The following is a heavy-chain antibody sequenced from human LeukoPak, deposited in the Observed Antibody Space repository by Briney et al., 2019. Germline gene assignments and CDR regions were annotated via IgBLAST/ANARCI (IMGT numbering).Heavy chain of an antibody. CDR1: GYSFTSYW. D-gene: IGHD1-14*01. V-gene: IGHV5-51*01. J-gene: IGHJ6*02. CDR2: ISPNDSDT. CDR3: ARAENPYYYYGMDV. Sequence: GESLKISCRASGYSFTSYWIAWVRQMPGKGLEWMGIISPNDSDTRYSPSFQGQVTISADKAITTAYLQWSSLKASDTAMYYCARAENPYYYYGMDVWGQGTPVTVSS.